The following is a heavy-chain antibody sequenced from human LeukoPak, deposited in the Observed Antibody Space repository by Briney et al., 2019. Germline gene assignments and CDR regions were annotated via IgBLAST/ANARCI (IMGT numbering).Heavy chain of an antibody. J-gene: IGHJ4*02. D-gene: IGHD3-22*01. CDR1: GYTFTNYY. Sequence: ASVTVSCKASGYTFTNYYIHWVRQAPGQGLEWMAIINPTSGSTSYAQKFQGRVSMTRDTSTSTVYMELNSLRSEDTAVYYCARDRYYYEYSGYYLDYWGQGTLVTVSS. CDR3: ARDRYYYEYSGYYLDY. CDR2: INPTSGST. V-gene: IGHV1-46*01.